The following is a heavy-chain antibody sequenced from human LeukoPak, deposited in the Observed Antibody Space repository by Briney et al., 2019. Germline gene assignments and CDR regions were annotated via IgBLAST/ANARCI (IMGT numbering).Heavy chain of an antibody. CDR1: GGSISTYY. V-gene: IGHV4-59*01. CDR2: IFYTGST. J-gene: IGHJ4*02. CDR3: TRTYSSSSIDY. D-gene: IGHD6-6*01. Sequence: SETLSLTCTVSGGSISTYYWSWIRQPPGEGLEWLGYIFYTGSTNYNPSLKSRVTMSIDTSKNQFSLKLSSVTAADTAIYYCTRTYSSSSIDYWGQGALVTVSS.